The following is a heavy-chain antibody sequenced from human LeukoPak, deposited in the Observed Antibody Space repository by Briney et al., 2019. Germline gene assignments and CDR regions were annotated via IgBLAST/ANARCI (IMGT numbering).Heavy chain of an antibody. V-gene: IGHV1-69*04. CDR2: IIPILGIA. CDR3: AREPTGTTNPPDY. CDR1: GGTFSSYT. D-gene: IGHD1-7*01. J-gene: IGHJ4*02. Sequence: SVKVSCXASGGTFSSYTISWVRLAPGQGLEWMGRIIPILGIANYAQKFQGRVTITADKSTSTAYMELSSLRSEDTAVYYYAREPTGTTNPPDYWGQGTLVTVSS.